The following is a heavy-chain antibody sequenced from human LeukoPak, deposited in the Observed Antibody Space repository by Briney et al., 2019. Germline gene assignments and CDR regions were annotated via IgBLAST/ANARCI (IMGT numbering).Heavy chain of an antibody. D-gene: IGHD3-22*01. CDR1: GDSISSYY. CDR2: MYYSGST. J-gene: IGHJ4*02. V-gene: IGHV4-30-4*01. CDR3: ARSGLDSSGYYYFDS. Sequence: SETLSLTCTVSGDSISSYYWSWIRQPPGKGLEWIGYMYYSGSTYYNPSLKSRVTISVDTSKNQFSLKLSSVTAADTAVHYCARSGLDSSGYYYFDSWGQGTLVTVSS.